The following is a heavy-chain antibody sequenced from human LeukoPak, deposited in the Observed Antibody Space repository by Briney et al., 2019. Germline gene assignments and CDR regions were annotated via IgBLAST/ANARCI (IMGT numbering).Heavy chain of an antibody. V-gene: IGHV3-23*01. CDR2: ISGSGGST. Sequence: PGGSLRLSCAASGFTFSSYAVSWVRQAPGKGLEWVSAISGSGGSTYYADSVKGRFTISRDNSKNTLYLQMNSLRAEDTAVYYCAKETGSGYSGYDTNFDYWGQGTLVTVSS. D-gene: IGHD5-12*01. CDR3: AKETGSGYSGYDTNFDY. CDR1: GFTFSSYA. J-gene: IGHJ4*02.